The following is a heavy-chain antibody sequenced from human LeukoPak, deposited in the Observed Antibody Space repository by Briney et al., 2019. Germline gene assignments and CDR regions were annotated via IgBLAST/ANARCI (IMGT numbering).Heavy chain of an antibody. V-gene: IGHV4-4*02. CDR3: ARASAGTYYDFWSKSSRYYFDY. D-gene: IGHD3-3*01. CDR1: GGSISSSNW. J-gene: IGHJ4*02. Sequence: SGTLSLTCAVSGGSISSSNWWSWVRQPPGKGLEWIGEIYHSGSTNYNPSLKSRVTISVDTSKNQFSLKLSSVTAADTAVYYCARASAGTYYDFWSKSSRYYFDYWGQGTLVTVSS. CDR2: IYHSGST.